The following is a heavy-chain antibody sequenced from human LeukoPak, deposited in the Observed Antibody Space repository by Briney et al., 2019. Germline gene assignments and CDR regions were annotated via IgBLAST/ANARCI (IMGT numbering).Heavy chain of an antibody. CDR1: GGTFSSYA. V-gene: IGHV1-69*04. CDR2: IIPILGIA. Sequence: SVKVSCKASGGTFSSYAISWVRQAPGQGLEWMGRIIPILGIANYAQKFQGRVTITADESTSTAYMELSSLRSEDTAVYYCAREGSGYLSFDYWGQGTLVTVSS. CDR3: AREGSGYLSFDY. J-gene: IGHJ4*02. D-gene: IGHD3-3*01.